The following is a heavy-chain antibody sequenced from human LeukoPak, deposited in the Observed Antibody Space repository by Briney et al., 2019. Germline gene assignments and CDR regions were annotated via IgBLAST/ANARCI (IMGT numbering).Heavy chain of an antibody. CDR1: GYTFTVYY. J-gene: IGHJ3*02. D-gene: IGHD5-12*01. V-gene: IGHV1-2*02. CDR2: INPNSGGT. CDR3: ARSGDIDAFDI. Sequence: ASVKVSCKASGYTFTVYYMHWVRQAPGQGLEWMGWINPNSGGTKYAKKFQGRVTMTRDTSISTAYMELSRLRSDDTAVYYCARSGDIDAFDIWGQGDNGHRLF.